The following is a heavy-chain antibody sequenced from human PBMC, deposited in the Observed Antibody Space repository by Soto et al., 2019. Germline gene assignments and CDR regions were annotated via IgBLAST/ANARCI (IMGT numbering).Heavy chain of an antibody. CDR3: ASVRGSASRYYYYYGMDV. CDR1: GFTFSSCA. D-gene: IGHD3-10*01. V-gene: IGHV3-23*01. CDR2: ISGNGGST. J-gene: IGHJ6*02. Sequence: GGSLRLSCEASGFTFSSCAMGWVRQAPGKGLEWVSGISGNGGSTYYADSVKGRFTISRDTSTITLYLQMNSLRAEDTAVYYSASVRGSASRYYYYYGMDVWGQGTTVTVSS.